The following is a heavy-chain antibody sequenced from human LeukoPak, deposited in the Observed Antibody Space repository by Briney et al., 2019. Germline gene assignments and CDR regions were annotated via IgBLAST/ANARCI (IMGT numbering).Heavy chain of an antibody. CDR3: YTSITDY. CDR1: GFTFDDYG. V-gene: IGHV3-15*01. Sequence: PGGSLRLSCAASGFTFDDYGMSWVRQAPGKGLEWVGRIRSKIDGGATDYAAPVKGRFTISRGDSKNTLYLQINSLKIEDTAMYYCYTSITDYWGQGTLVTVSS. D-gene: IGHD2-21*01. J-gene: IGHJ4*02. CDR2: IRSKIDGGAT.